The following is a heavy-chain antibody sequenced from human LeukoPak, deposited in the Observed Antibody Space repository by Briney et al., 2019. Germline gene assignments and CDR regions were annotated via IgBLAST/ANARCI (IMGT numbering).Heavy chain of an antibody. CDR2: IHIDDTT. D-gene: IGHD3-3*01. CDR1: GFTLSNNF. V-gene: IGHV3-53*01. J-gene: IGHJ6*03. Sequence: PGGSLRLSCAASGFTLSNNFVTWVRQAPGMGLEWVSVIHIDDTTYNTDSVKGRFTISRDNSKNMLYLQMNNLRAEDTAVYYCATTLKGLECRYYHYMDVWGKGTTVTVSS. CDR3: ATTLKGLECRYYHYMDV.